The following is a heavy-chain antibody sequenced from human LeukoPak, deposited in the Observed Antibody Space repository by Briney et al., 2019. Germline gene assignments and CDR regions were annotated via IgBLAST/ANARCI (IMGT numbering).Heavy chain of an antibody. CDR1: GGTFSSYS. V-gene: IGHV1-69*05. Sequence: SVKVSCKASGGTFSSYSISWVRQAPGQGLEWIGGITPIVGTPNYAQKFKGRVMITTDDSTSTASLELSTLRFENPAVYYCERASVMRVGSRSHYLGGGGFNYCGQGTLVTV. CDR3: ERASVMRVGSRSHYLGGGGFNY. D-gene: IGHD3-22*01. J-gene: IGHJ4*02. CDR2: ITPIVGTP.